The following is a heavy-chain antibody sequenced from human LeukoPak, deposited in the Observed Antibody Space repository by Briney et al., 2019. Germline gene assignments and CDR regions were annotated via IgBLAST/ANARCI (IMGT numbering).Heavy chain of an antibody. CDR1: GFTFSNYG. V-gene: IGHV3-23*01. CDR2: IVGSGVTT. D-gene: IGHD3-3*01. CDR3: AKDPEWLEY. Sequence: GGSLRLSCVASGFTFSNYGMNWVRQAPGKGLEWVSGIVGSGVTTYYADSVKGRFTTSRDNSKNTLYLHMNGLRVEDTAIYYCAKDPEWLEYWGQGTLVTVSS. J-gene: IGHJ4*02.